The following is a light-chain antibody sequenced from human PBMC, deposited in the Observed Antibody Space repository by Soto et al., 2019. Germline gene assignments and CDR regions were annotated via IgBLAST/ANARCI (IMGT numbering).Light chain of an antibody. CDR3: SSYTTTTRL. CDR2: EVS. J-gene: IGLJ3*02. V-gene: IGLV2-14*01. Sequence: QSALTQPASVSGSPGQSITISCTGTSSDIGSNNYVSWFQQRPGKAPTLIIYEVSNRPSGVSTHFSGSKSGNTASLTSSGLLPEDEAEYYCSSYTTTTRLFGGGTKVTVL. CDR1: SSDIGSNNY.